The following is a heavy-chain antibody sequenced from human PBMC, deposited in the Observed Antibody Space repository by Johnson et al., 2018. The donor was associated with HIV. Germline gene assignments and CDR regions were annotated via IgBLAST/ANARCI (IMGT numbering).Heavy chain of an antibody. V-gene: IGHV3-13*01. CDR1: GFTFSNYD. CDR3: AREAVTLRGWGHVFDI. CDR2: IATTGDT. J-gene: IGHJ3*02. Sequence: EVQLVESGGGLVQPGGSLRLSCAASGFTFSNYDMHWVRQPTGKRLEWVSGIATTGDTYYAGSMKGRFTISRDNSKNTLYLQMNSLRAEDTAVYYCAREAVTLRGWGHVFDIWGQGTMVTVSS. D-gene: IGHD3-16*01.